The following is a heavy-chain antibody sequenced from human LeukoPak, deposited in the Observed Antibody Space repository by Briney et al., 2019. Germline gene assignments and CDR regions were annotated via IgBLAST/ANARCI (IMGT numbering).Heavy chain of an antibody. J-gene: IGHJ3*02. CDR3: GRHDSEGLSILWCLGVFDI. CDR1: GGSISSSSYY. Sequence: KPSETLSLTCTVSGGSISSSSYYWGWIRQPPGKGLEWIGSIYYSRSTYYNSSLKSRVTISVDTSKNLFCLKLSSVTAADTAVYYCGRHDSEGLSILWCLGVFDIWGQGTMVSVSS. D-gene: IGHD2-21*01. CDR2: IYYSRST. V-gene: IGHV4-39*01.